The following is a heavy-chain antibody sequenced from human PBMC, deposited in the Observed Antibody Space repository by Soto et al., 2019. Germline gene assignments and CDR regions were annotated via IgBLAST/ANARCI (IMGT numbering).Heavy chain of an antibody. CDR1: GSIFSGYG. CDR3: ARDGIGGNAFRGFCDY. CDR2: IWYDGSNK. V-gene: IGHV3-33*01. D-gene: IGHD2-15*01. J-gene: IGHJ4*02. Sequence: QEHLVESGGGVVQPGRSLRLSCAASGSIFSGYGMHWVRQAPGKGLEWVAGIWYDGSNKYYADSVKGRFTISSDNSKNLVYLRVDSLRAEYTAGYYCARDGIGGNAFRGFCDYWGQGTLVTVSS.